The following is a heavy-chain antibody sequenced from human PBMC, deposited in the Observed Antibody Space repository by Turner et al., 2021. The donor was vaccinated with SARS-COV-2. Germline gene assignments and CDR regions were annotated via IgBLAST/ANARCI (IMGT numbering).Heavy chain of an antibody. CDR3: ARITPSGS. Sequence: QVQLVQSGAEMKKPGASVRVSCRASGYTFTNYLIPWVRQAPGQGLEWMGIIDPGGGNTTYAQKFRDRIAVTRDTSTSTVFMELRSLKSDDTAVYYCARITPSGSWGQGTLISVSS. CDR2: IDPGGGNT. V-gene: IGHV1-46*01. CDR1: GYTFTNYL. J-gene: IGHJ4*02. D-gene: IGHD3-22*01.